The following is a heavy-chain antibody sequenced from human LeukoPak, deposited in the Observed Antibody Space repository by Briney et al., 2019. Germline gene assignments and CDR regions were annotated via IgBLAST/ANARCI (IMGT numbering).Heavy chain of an antibody. CDR2: INPDGTTT. D-gene: IGHD6-25*01. Sequence: PGGSLRLSCAASGFTFSRYWMHWVRQAPGKGLVWVSHINPDGTTTNYADSVKGRFTISRDNTKNTLYLQMNNLKAEDTAVYYCARDVSGRDDYWGQGTLATVSS. V-gene: IGHV3-74*01. J-gene: IGHJ4*02. CDR1: GFTFSRYW. CDR3: ARDVSGRDDY.